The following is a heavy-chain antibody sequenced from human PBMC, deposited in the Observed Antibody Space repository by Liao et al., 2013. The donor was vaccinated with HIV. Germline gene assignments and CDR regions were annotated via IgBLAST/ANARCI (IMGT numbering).Heavy chain of an antibody. CDR2: IYTSGGT. V-gene: IGHV4-61*02. CDR3: SYEEFLLPMYLPYVTLP. Sequence: QVQLQESGPGLVKPSQTLSLTCTVSGGSISSGSYYWSWIRQPAGKGLEWIGRIYTSGGTYYNPSLNEYESPLISRHVQTKSPKLKXXTPPDTAVVLTSYEEFLLPMYLPYVTLPWGPG. J-gene: IGHJ3*01. CDR1: GGSISSGSYY. D-gene: IGHD2/OR15-2a*01.